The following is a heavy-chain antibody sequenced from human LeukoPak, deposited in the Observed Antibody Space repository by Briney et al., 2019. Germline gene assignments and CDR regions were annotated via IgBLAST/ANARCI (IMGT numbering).Heavy chain of an antibody. V-gene: IGHV1-69*05. CDR3: ARDHEDCSSTSCYSS. CDR1: GGTFSSYA. D-gene: IGHD2-2*01. J-gene: IGHJ4*02. CDR2: IIPIFGTA. Sequence: SVKVSCKASGGTFSSYAISWVRQAPGQGLEWMGGIIPIFGTANYAQKLQGRVTMTTDTSTSTAYMELSSLRSEDTAVYYCARDHEDCSSTSCYSSWGQGTLVTVSS.